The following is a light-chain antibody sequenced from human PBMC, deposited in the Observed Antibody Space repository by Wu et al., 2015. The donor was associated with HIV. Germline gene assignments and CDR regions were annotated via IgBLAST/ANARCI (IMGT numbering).Light chain of an antibody. J-gene: IGKJ3*01. CDR1: QSVSSNY. CDR3: LQDYKYPLT. Sequence: EIVLTQSPGTLSLSPGERATLSCRASQSVSSNYLAWYQHKPGQAPRLLLYGASSRATGIPDRFSGSGSGTDFTLTISSLQPEDFATYYCLQDYKYPLTFGPGTKVEIK. V-gene: IGKV3-20*01. CDR2: GAS.